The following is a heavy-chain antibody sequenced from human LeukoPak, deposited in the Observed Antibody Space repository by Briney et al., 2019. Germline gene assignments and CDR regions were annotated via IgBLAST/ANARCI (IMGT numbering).Heavy chain of an antibody. D-gene: IGHD6-13*01. Sequence: ASVKVSCKASGYTFTSYGISWVRQAPGQGLEWMGGISAYNGNTNYAQKLQGRVTMTTDTSTSTAYMEPRSLRSDDTAVYYCARRYSSSWYLGVWGQGTLVTVSS. CDR2: ISAYNGNT. J-gene: IGHJ4*02. CDR1: GYTFTSYG. V-gene: IGHV1-18*01. CDR3: ARRYSSSWYLGV.